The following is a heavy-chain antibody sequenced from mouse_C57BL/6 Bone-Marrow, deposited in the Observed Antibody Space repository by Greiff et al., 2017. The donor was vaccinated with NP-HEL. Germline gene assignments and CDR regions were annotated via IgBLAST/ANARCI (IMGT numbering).Heavy chain of an antibody. D-gene: IGHD3-3*01. CDR1: GYTFTDYY. V-gene: IGHV1-26*01. CDR3: ARKIRDLRYYFDY. CDR2: INPNNGGT. Sequence: EVQLQQSGPELVKPGASVKISCKASGYTFTDYYMNWVKQSHGKSLEWIGDINPNNGGTSYNQKFKGKATLTVDKSSSTAYMELRSLTSEDSAGYYGARKIRDLRYYFDYWGQGTTLTVSS. J-gene: IGHJ2*01.